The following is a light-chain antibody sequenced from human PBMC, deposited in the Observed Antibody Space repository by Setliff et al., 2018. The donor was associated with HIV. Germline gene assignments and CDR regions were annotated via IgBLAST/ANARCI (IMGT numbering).Light chain of an antibody. CDR1: SSDIGGYEY. CDR3: SSYRRTSTWV. J-gene: IGLJ3*02. Sequence: QSVLAQAASASGSPGQSITIFCIGTSSDIGGYEYVSWYQQHPGEAPRLIIYEVSNRPSGVSNRFSGSKSGNTASLTISGLQAEDEGYYYCSSYRRTSTWVFGGGTKVTVL. V-gene: IGLV2-14*01. CDR2: EVS.